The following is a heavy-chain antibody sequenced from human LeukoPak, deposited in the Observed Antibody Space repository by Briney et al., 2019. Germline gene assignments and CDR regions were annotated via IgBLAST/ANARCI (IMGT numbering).Heavy chain of an antibody. CDR2: IYYSGST. D-gene: IGHD3-22*01. J-gene: IGHJ4*02. CDR1: GDSISSYY. Sequence: PSETLSLTCTVSGDSISSYYWSWIRQPPGKGLEWIGYIYYSGSTNYNPTLKSRVTISVDTSKNRFSLKLSSVTAADTAVYYCASYSYYYDSSGYFDYWGQGTLVTVSS. CDR3: ASYSYYYDSSGYFDY. V-gene: IGHV4-59*01.